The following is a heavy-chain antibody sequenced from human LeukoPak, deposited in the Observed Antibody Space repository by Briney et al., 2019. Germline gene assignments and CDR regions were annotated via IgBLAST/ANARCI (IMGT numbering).Heavy chain of an antibody. V-gene: IGHV3-23*01. CDR1: GFTFSSYA. Sequence: SGGSLRLSCAASGFTFSSYAMSWVRQAPGKGLEWVSAISGSGGSTYYADSVKGRFTISRDNSKNTLYLQMNSLRAEDTAVYYCAGCYYDSYGPLAFGYWGQGTLVTVSS. CDR3: AGCYYDSYGPLAFGY. D-gene: IGHD3-22*01. CDR2: ISGSGGST. J-gene: IGHJ4*02.